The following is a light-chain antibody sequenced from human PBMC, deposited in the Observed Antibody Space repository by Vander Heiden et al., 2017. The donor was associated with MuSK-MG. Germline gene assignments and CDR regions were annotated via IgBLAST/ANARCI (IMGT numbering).Light chain of an antibody. J-gene: IGLJ2*01. CDR1: SSDVGSYNL. CDR2: EGS. V-gene: IGLV2-23*01. Sequence: QSALTQPASVSGSPGQSLTISCTGTSSDVGSYNLVSWYQHHPGKAPKLMIYEGSKRPSGVSNRFSGCKSGNTASLTISGLQAEDEGDYYCCSYAGSVLFGGGTKLTVL. CDR3: CSYAGSVL.